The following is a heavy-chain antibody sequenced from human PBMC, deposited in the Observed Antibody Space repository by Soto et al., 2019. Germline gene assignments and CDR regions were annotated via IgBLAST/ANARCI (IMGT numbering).Heavy chain of an antibody. Sequence: RGSLRLSCAASGFTISTYAMTWVRQAPGKGLECVSGVTGSGSQIYYADSVKGRFTISKDNSKNTLYLQMSSLREEDTALYYCAKDAVYRDGLWLMDSWGQGTLVTVS. D-gene: IGHD2-21*01. CDR1: GFTISTYA. J-gene: IGHJ5*02. CDR2: VTGSGSQI. CDR3: AKDAVYRDGLWLMDS. V-gene: IGHV3-23*01.